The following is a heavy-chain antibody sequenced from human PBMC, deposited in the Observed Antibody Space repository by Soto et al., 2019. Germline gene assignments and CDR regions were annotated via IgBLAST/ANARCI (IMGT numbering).Heavy chain of an antibody. J-gene: IGHJ4*02. CDR1: GYTFTNSG. Sequence: GASVKVSCKASGYTFTNSGISWVRQAPGQGLEWMGWISTYNDNTNYAQKFQGRVTMTTDTSTSTAYMELRSLRSDDTAVYYCARDESAITMTVVVISSFDYWGPGTLVTVSS. D-gene: IGHD3-22*01. CDR2: ISTYNDNT. V-gene: IGHV1-18*04. CDR3: ARDESAITMTVVVISSFDY.